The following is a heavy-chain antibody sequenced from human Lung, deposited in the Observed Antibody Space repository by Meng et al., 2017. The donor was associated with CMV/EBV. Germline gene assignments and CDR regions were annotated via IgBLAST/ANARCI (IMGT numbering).Heavy chain of an antibody. CDR1: GFTFSEYF. V-gene: IGHV3-11*04. CDR2: ISPTSTTV. CDR3: SRESFESALVIGDRRPYFYYGMDV. D-gene: IGHD2-21*01. Sequence: GESLKISCAASGFTFSEYFMAWIRQTPGKGLEWVSYISPTSTTVFYAESVRGRSTVSRDNAKRSLYLQMNSLRAEDTALYYCSRESFESALVIGDRRPYFYYGMDVWXQGPXVTVSS. J-gene: IGHJ6*02.